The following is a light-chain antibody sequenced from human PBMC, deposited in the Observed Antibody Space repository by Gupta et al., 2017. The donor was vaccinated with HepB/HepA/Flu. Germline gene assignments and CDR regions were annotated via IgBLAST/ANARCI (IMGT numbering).Light chain of an antibody. Sequence: DIKMTQSPSSLSASVGDRVTITCRASQGIRDDLSWYQQKPGRAPKRLIYSASSWQNGVPSRFSGSGSGTEFTLTISSLQPEDSAIYYCLQHNGYPLTFGQGTRLEI. J-gene: IGKJ5*01. V-gene: IGKV1-17*01. CDR2: SAS. CDR1: QGIRDD. CDR3: LQHNGYPLT.